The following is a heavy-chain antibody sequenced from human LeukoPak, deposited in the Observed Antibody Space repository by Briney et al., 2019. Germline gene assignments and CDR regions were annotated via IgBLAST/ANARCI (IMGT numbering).Heavy chain of an antibody. CDR3: ARDRYCSGGSCYSGYFDY. Sequence: GGSLRLSCAASGFTFTNYWMNWVRQAPGKGLEWVALINPDGSQTNYVDSVKGRFTISRDNAEKSLYLQMNSLRAEDTAVYYCARDRYCSGGSCYSGYFDYWGQGTLVTVSS. CDR1: GFTFTNYW. D-gene: IGHD2-15*01. V-gene: IGHV3-7*03. CDR2: INPDGSQT. J-gene: IGHJ4*02.